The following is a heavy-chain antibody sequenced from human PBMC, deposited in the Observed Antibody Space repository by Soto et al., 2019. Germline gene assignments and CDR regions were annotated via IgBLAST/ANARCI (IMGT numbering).Heavy chain of an antibody. CDR3: TRGRENYSYFDY. D-gene: IGHD1-26*01. V-gene: IGHV3-23*01. CDR1: GFTFSSYA. Sequence: PGGSLRLSCAASGFTFSSYAMSWVRQAPGKGLEWVSVIGARSGSTYYADSVKGRFTISRDKSKNTLYLQMNSLRVEDTAIYYCTRGRENYSYFDYWGQGIVVTVS. CDR2: IGARSGST. J-gene: IGHJ4*02.